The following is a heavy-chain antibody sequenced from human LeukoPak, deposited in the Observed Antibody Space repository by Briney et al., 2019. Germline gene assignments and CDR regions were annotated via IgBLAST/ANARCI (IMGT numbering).Heavy chain of an antibody. CDR3: AQTGRNNYFDS. Sequence: PGGTLRLSCAASGFTFSDSYMSRIRQAPGEGLDWLACISSSGHTIYYKESVRGRFTISRDNAKNSLYLQLNSLRPEDTAVYYCAQTGRNNYFDSWGQGTLVTVSS. CDR2: ISSSGHTI. V-gene: IGHV3-11*01. J-gene: IGHJ5*01. CDR1: GFTFSDSY.